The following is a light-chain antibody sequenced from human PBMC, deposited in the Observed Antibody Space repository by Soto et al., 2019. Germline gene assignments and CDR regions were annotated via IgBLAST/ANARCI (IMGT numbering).Light chain of an antibody. J-gene: IGLJ3*02. CDR2: GNI. Sequence: QSVLTPPPSVSGAPGQRVTISCTGSSSNIGAGYDVHWYQQIPGTAPKLLIYGNINRPSGVPDRFSGSKSGTSASLAITGLQAEDEADYYCQSYYSRMSGWVLGGGTKLTVL. CDR1: SSNIGAGYD. V-gene: IGLV1-40*01. CDR3: QSYYSRMSGWV.